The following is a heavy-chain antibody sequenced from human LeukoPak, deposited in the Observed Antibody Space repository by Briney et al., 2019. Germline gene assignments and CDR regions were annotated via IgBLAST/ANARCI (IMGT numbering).Heavy chain of an antibody. V-gene: IGHV4-59*01. J-gene: IGHJ4*02. CDR1: GGSISSSY. CDR3: ARGPGRVGGDN. Sequence: SETLSLTCTVSGGSISSSYWSWMRQPPGKGLEWIGYLCYTGSTNCNPSLQSRVTISVDRSKNQFSLKLSSVTAADTAIYYCARGPGRVGGDNWGQGTLVSVSS. D-gene: IGHD3-16*01. CDR2: LCYTGST.